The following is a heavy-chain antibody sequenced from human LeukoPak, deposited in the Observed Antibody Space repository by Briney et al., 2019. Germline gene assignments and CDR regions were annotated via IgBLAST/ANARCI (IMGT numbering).Heavy chain of an antibody. V-gene: IGHV1-2*02. Sequence: ASVKVSCKAPGYTFTGYYVHWVRQAPGQGLEWMGWINPSSGGTNYAQKFQGRVTMTGDTSISTAYMELSRLSFDDTAVYFCAGRPDTSMVAIFDYWGQGTLVTVSS. CDR1: GYTFTGYY. CDR3: AGRPDTSMVAIFDY. D-gene: IGHD5-18*01. J-gene: IGHJ4*02. CDR2: INPSSGGT.